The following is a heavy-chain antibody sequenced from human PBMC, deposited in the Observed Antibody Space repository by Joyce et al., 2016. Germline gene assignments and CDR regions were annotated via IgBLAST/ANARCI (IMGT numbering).Heavy chain of an antibody. D-gene: IGHD1-26*01. CDR2: IIPILGTA. V-gene: IGHV1-69*01. CDR3: ARDKRRGSHLLYFYYAMDV. J-gene: IGHJ6*02. CDR1: GGSFSNNA. Sequence: QVQLVQSGAEVKKPGSSVKVSCKASGGSFSNNAISWVRQAPGQGLEWMGGIIPILGTANYAEKFQGRVTITADESTSTAYMQLSSLRSDDTAVYYCARDKRRGSHLLYFYYAMDVWGQGTTVTVSS.